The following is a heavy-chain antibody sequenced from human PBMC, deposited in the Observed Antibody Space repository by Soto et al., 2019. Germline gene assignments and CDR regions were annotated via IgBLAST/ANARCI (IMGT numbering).Heavy chain of an antibody. J-gene: IGHJ6*02. V-gene: IGHV3-48*02. CDR3: ARGGSSWYLDYYGMDV. Sequence: AGGSLRLSCAASGFTFSSYSMNWVRKAPGKGLERVSYVSSSSSTIYYADSVKGRFTISRDNAKNSLYLQMNSLRDEDTAVYYCARGGSSWYLDYYGMDVWGQGTTVTVSS. CDR2: VSSSSSTI. D-gene: IGHD6-13*01. CDR1: GFTFSSYS.